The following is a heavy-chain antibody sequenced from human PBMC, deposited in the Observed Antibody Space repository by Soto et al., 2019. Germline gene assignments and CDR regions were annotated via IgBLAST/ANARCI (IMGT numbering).Heavy chain of an antibody. CDR2: ISSSSSTI. V-gene: IGHV3-48*02. CDR3: ARERISMVRGAPFY. D-gene: IGHD3-10*01. Sequence: GGALRLSCAASGFTFSSYSMNWVRQAPGKGLEWVSYISSSSSTIYYADSVKGRFTISRDNAKNSLYLQMNSLRYEDTAFYYCARERISMVRGAPFYWGQGTLVTVSS. J-gene: IGHJ4*02. CDR1: GFTFSSYS.